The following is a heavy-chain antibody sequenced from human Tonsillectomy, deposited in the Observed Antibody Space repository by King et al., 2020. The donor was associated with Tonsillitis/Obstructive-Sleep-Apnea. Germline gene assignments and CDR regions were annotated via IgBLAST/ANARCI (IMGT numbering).Heavy chain of an antibody. V-gene: IGHV3-7*03. D-gene: IGHD3-9*01. CDR2: INQDGTEK. CDR3: ARNPHYNILTDDGLDV. CDR1: RFTFSRYW. J-gene: IGHJ6*02. Sequence: VQLVESGGGLVQPGGSMRLSCAASRFTFSRYWMSWVRQAPGKGLEWVANINQDGTEKYYVDSVKGRFTIARDNANNSLYMTMNSLEAEDTAVYYCARNPHYNILTDDGLDVCGQGTTVTVSS.